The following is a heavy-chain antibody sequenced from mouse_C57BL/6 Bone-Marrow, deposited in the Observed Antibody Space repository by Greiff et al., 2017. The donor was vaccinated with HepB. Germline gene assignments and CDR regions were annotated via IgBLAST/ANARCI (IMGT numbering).Heavy chain of an antibody. CDR1: GFTFTSYW. V-gene: IGHV1-69*01. D-gene: IGHD1-1*01. CDR3: AREGYGSSPFLDV. CDR2: IDPSDIYT. Sequence: QVQLQQPGAELVMPGASVKLSCTASGFTFTSYWMHWVKQSPGQGLEWIGEIDPSDIYTNYTQKFKGKSTLTVDKSSSTAYMQLSSLTSEDAAVYYCAREGYGSSPFLDVWGTGTTVTVSS. J-gene: IGHJ1*03.